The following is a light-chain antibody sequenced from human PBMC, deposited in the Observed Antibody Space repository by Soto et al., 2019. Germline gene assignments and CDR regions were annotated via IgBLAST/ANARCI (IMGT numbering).Light chain of an antibody. CDR2: EVT. CDR1: SSDVGGYNY. CDR3: SSYTISSTWV. V-gene: IGLV2-14*01. Sequence: QSALTQPPSVSGSPGQSVAISCTGTSSDVGGYNYVSWYQQHPGKAPKLIIYEVTNRPSGVSDHFSGSKSDNTASLTISGLQAEDEADYYCSSYTISSTWVFGGGTKLTVL. J-gene: IGLJ3*02.